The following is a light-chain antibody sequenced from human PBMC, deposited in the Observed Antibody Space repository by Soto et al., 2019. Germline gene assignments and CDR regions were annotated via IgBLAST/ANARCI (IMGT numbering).Light chain of an antibody. J-gene: IGKJ2*01. Sequence: EIVLTQSPGTLSLSPGERATLSCRASQSVSSSYLAWYQQKPGQAPRLLIYGASSRDTGIPDRFSGSGSGTDFTLTISRLEPEDFAVYYCQQYGSSPPWYTFGQGTKLEIK. CDR3: QQYGSSPPWYT. CDR2: GAS. CDR1: QSVSSSY. V-gene: IGKV3-20*01.